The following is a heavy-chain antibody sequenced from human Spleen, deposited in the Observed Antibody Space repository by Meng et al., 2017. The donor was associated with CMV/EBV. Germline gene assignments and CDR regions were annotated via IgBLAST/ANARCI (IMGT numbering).Heavy chain of an antibody. CDR1: GGTFSNYT. CDR3: ARVSGYCSTNICQWVGGEGHYYYGMDV. J-gene: IGHJ6*02. D-gene: IGHD2-2*01. Sequence: SVKVSCKASGGTFSNYTINWVRQAPGHGLEWMGRIIPILDIANYAQKFQGRVTITADKSTSTAYMELSSLRSEDTAMYYCARVSGYCSTNICQWVGGEGHYYYGMDVWGQGTTVTVSS. V-gene: IGHV1-69*02. CDR2: IIPILDIA.